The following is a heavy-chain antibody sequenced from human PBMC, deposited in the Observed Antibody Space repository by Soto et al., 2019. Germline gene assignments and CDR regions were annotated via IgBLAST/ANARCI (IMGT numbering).Heavy chain of an antibody. CDR1: GVSVSSYY. D-gene: IGHD4-4*01. V-gene: IGHV4-59*08. CDR2: IYYSGST. J-gene: IGHJ4*02. CDR3: ARHSNRNYGLYYFDF. Sequence: PSETLSLTCTVSGVSVSSYYWGWIRQPPGKGLEWIGYIYYSGSTKYNPSLKSRVTMSVDTSNNQFSLKVSSVTAADTAVYYCARHSNRNYGLYYFDFWGLGALVTVS.